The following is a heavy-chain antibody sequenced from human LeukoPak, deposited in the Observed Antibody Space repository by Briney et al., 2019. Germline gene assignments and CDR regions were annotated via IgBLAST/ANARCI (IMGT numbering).Heavy chain of an antibody. Sequence: GGSLRLSCAASGFTFSSYEMNWVRQGPGKGQEWISYITSSGTTIYYADSVKGRFTISRDNAKNSLYLQMNSLRAEDTAIYYCARPRHGTHWFDLWGQGTRVTVTS. CDR3: ARPRHGTHWFDL. J-gene: IGHJ5*02. CDR1: GFTFSSYE. CDR2: ITSSGTTI. D-gene: IGHD6-13*01. V-gene: IGHV3-48*03.